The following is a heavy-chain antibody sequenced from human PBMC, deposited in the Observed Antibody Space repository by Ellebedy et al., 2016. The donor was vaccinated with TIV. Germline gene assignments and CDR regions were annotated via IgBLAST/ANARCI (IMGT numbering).Heavy chain of an antibody. CDR2: IWYDGSNK. D-gene: IGHD3-10*01. Sequence: GESLKISCAASGFTFSSYGMHWVRQAPGKGLEWVAVIWYDGSNKYYADSVKGRFTISRDNSKNTLYLQMNSLRAEDTAVYYCARNFGEFDYWGQGTLVTVSS. V-gene: IGHV3-33*01. CDR3: ARNFGEFDY. CDR1: GFTFSSYG. J-gene: IGHJ4*02.